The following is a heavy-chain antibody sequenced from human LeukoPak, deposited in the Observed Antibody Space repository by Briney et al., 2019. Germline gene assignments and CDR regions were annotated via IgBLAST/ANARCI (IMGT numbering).Heavy chain of an antibody. CDR1: GGSISSYY. V-gene: IGHV4-59*08. CDR3: ARLRIVVVADAFDI. Sequence: SETLSLTCTVSGGSISSYYWSWIRQPPGKGLEWIGYIYYSGSTNYNPSLKSRVTISVDTSKNQFSLKLSSVTAADTAVYYCARLRIVVVADAFDIWGQGTMVTVSS. D-gene: IGHD3-22*01. J-gene: IGHJ3*02. CDR2: IYYSGST.